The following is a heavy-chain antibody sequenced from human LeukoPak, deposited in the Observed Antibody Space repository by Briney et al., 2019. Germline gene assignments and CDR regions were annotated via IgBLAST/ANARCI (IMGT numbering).Heavy chain of an antibody. V-gene: IGHV1-8*01. J-gene: IGHJ4*02. Sequence: ASVNVSCKASGYTFTSYDINWVRQATGQGLEWMGWMNPNSGNTGYAQKFQGRVTMTRITTISTAYMELSSLRSEDTAVGYCARKMHLYGSGGYFVCWGQRSMVTVSS. CDR3: ARKMHLYGSGGYFVC. CDR2: MNPNSGNT. CDR1: GYTFTSYD. D-gene: IGHD3-10*01.